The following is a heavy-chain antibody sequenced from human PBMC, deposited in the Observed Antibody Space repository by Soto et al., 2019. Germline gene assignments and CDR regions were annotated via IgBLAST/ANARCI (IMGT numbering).Heavy chain of an antibody. CDR3: GRYWAAAGPFAN. D-gene: IGHD6-25*01. CDR2: INPSGGST. V-gene: IGHV1-46*01. J-gene: IGHJ4*02. Sequence: ASVKVSCKASGYTFTSYYMHWVRQAPGQGLEWMGIINPSGGSTSYAQKFQGRVTITADESTSSAYMELSSLRSEDTAVYYCGRYWAAAGPFANWGRGTRVTVP. CDR1: GYTFTSYY.